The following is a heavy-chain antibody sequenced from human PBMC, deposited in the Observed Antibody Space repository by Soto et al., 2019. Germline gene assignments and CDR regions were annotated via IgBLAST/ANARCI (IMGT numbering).Heavy chain of an antibody. CDR1: GYTFSTYG. J-gene: IGHJ4*02. CDR2: ISPYNGVT. CDR3: ARMGGAAITDLAY. D-gene: IGHD3-16*01. V-gene: IGHV1-18*04. Sequence: QVHLVQSGAELKKPGASVKVSCRASGYTFSTYGISWVRQAPGQGLEWMGWISPYNGVTKYAQKVQVRVIMTTDTSTSTAYMELKSLRSDDTAVYFCARMGGAAITDLAYWGLGTLVIVSS.